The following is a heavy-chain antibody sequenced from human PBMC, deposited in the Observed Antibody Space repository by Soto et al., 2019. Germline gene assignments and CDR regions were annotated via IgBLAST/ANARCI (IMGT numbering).Heavy chain of an antibody. Sequence: GSLRLSCSAAGCTFSNCEMSWVRQAPGKGLDWVSYIISSGSTIYYADSVKGRFTISRGNAKNSLYLQMSSLRAEDTAVSYGAGEYSLGVSPYYGSEKDAFDCWGQGTMVTVSS. V-gene: IGHV3-48*03. CDR3: AGEYSLGVSPYYGSEKDAFDC. CDR2: IISSGSTI. CDR1: GCTFSNCE. D-gene: IGHD3-10*01. J-gene: IGHJ3*01.